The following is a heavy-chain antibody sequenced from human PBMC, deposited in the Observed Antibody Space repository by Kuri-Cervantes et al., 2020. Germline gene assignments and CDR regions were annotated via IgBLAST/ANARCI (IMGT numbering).Heavy chain of an antibody. Sequence: GGSLRLSCAASGFTFSSYSMNWVRQAPGKGLEWVSAISGSGGSTYYADSVKGRFTISRDNSKNTLYLQMNSLRAEDTAVYYCARDSILTGTYYGMDVWGQGTTVTVSS. CDR1: GFTFSSYS. J-gene: IGHJ6*02. CDR2: ISGSGGST. D-gene: IGHD3-9*01. CDR3: ARDSILTGTYYGMDV. V-gene: IGHV3-23*01.